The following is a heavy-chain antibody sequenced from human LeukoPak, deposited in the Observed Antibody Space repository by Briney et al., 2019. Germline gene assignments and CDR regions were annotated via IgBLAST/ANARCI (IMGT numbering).Heavy chain of an antibody. V-gene: IGHV1-46*01. CDR1: GYIFTSYY. CDR3: ARFAVHRRLAVAGQFGLDY. Sequence: ASVKVSCKASGYIFTSYYIHWVRQAPGQGLEWMGIINPSGGNTNYAQRFQGRVTMTRDTSTSTVYMELSSLRSGDTAVYYCARFAVHRRLAVAGQFGLDYWGQGTLVTVSS. D-gene: IGHD6-19*01. J-gene: IGHJ4*02. CDR2: INPSGGNT.